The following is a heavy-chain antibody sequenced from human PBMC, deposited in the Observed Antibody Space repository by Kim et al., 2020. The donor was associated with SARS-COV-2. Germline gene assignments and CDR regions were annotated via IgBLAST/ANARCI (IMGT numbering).Heavy chain of an antibody. CDR3: AKDLLDCTGGSCYRYNYDHGMDV. J-gene: IGHJ6*02. Sequence: GGSLRLSCAASGFSFTRHAMTWVRQRPGKGLEWVSAISGSGGSTYNADSVQGWFTVSRDISRNTLFLQMNSLRPEDTAVYFCAKDLLDCTGGSCYRYNYDHGMDVWGQGTTVTVSS. V-gene: IGHV3-23*01. D-gene: IGHD2-15*01. CDR1: GFSFTRHA. CDR2: ISGSGGST.